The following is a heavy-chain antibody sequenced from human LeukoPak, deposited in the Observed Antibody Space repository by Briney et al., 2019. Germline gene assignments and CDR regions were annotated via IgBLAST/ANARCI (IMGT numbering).Heavy chain of an antibody. CDR2: IIPIFGTA. V-gene: IGHV1-69*13. Sequence: SVKVSCKASGGTFSSYAIGWVRQAPGQGLEWMGGIIPIFGTANYAQKFQGRVTITADESTSTAYMELSSLRSEDTAVYYCARDWDYYDSSGPSGFDYWGQGTLVTVSS. CDR1: GGTFSSYA. D-gene: IGHD3-22*01. CDR3: ARDWDYYDSSGPSGFDY. J-gene: IGHJ4*02.